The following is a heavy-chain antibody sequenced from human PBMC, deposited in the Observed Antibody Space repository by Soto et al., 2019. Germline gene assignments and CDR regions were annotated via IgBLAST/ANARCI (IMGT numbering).Heavy chain of an antibody. CDR1: GFTFSSYG. CDR2: ISYDGSNK. J-gene: IGHJ5*02. V-gene: IGHV3-30*18. D-gene: IGHD6-19*01. CDR3: AKDHQGYSSGNWFDP. Sequence: QVQLVESGGGVVQPGRSLRLSCAASGFTFSSYGMHWVRQAPGKGLEWVAVISYDGSNKYYADSVKGRFTISRDNSKNTLYLQMNSLRAEDTAVYYCAKDHQGYSSGNWFDPWGQGTLVTVSS.